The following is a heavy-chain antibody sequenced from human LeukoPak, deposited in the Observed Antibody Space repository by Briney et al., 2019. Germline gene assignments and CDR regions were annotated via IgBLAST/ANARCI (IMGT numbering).Heavy chain of an antibody. J-gene: IGHJ4*02. V-gene: IGHV3-30*02. Sequence: PGGSLRLSCAASGFTFSSYSMNWVRQAPGKGLEWVAFIRSDGTNKYYADSVKGRFTISRDSPKNTLYLQMNSLRAEDTAVYYCAKDQGAYSYDRDWGQGTLVTVSS. CDR3: AKDQGAYSYDRD. D-gene: IGHD5-18*01. CDR2: IRSDGTNK. CDR1: GFTFSSYS.